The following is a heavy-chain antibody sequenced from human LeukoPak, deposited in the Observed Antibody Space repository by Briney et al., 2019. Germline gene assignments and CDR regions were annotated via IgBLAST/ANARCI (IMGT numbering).Heavy chain of an antibody. Sequence: GGSLRLSCAASGFTFSSYSMNWVRQAPGKGLEWVSYISSSGSTIYYADSVKGRFTISRDNAKNSLYLQMNSLRAEDTAVYYCARDRIYSYGHLDYWGQGTLVTVSS. V-gene: IGHV3-48*04. CDR1: GFTFSSYS. CDR3: ARDRIYSYGHLDY. CDR2: ISSSGSTI. J-gene: IGHJ4*02. D-gene: IGHD5-18*01.